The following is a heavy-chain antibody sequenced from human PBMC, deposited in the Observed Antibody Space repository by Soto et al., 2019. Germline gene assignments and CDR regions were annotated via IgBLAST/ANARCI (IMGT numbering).Heavy chain of an antibody. CDR2: IKQDGSEE. CDR1: GFTFSNYW. J-gene: IGHJ4*02. D-gene: IGHD2-2*01. V-gene: IGHV3-7*03. Sequence: EVQLVESGGGLVQPGGSLRLSCAASGFTFSNYWMSWVRQAPGKGLEWVANIKQDGSEEYYADTVKGRFAISRDNAKNSVALQMRSLRPEDTAVYYCARDRALVPPVNYFTSWGQGTLVTVSS. CDR3: ARDRALVPPVNYFTS.